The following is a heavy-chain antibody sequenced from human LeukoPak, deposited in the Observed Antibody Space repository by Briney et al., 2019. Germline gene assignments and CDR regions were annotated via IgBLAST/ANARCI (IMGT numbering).Heavy chain of an antibody. J-gene: IGHJ4*02. CDR1: GFSFSTYA. V-gene: IGHV3-23*01. D-gene: IGHD1-26*01. CDR2: ISGGGGST. CDR3: ARLQWELHFVDY. Sequence: TGGSLRLSCTASGFSFSTYAMNWVRQAPGKGLEWVSTISGGGGSTFYADSVKGRFTISRDNSKNTLYLQMNSLRAEDTAVYYCARLQWELHFVDYWGQGTLVTVSS.